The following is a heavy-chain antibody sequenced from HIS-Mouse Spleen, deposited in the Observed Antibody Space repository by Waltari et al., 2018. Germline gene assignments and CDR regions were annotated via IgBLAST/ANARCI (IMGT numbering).Heavy chain of an antibody. D-gene: IGHD6-13*01. CDR2: IYYSGST. CDR1: GGSISSSSYY. CDR3: AREIPYSSSWYDWYFDL. V-gene: IGHV4-39*07. J-gene: IGHJ2*01. Sequence: QLQLQESGPGLVKPSETLSLTCTVSGGSISSSSYYWGWIRQPPGKGLEWIGRIYYSGSTSSDPARKGRGTISVDTSKNQFSLKLSSVTAADTAVYYCAREIPYSSSWYDWYFDLWGRGTLVTVSS.